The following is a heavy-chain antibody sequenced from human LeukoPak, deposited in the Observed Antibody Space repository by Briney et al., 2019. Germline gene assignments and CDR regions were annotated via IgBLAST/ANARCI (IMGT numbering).Heavy chain of an antibody. J-gene: IGHJ4*02. D-gene: IGHD6-19*01. Sequence: GGSLRLSCAASGFTFTPYAMCWVRQAPGKGLEWVSCIGNSGGDTVYADSVRGRFTVSRDTSRNTLFLEMNSLRAEDTAIYYCAKRGGESSGWGPFDYWGQGTLVTVSS. CDR3: AKRGGESSGWGPFDY. CDR1: GFTFTPYA. V-gene: IGHV3-23*01. CDR2: IGNSGGDT.